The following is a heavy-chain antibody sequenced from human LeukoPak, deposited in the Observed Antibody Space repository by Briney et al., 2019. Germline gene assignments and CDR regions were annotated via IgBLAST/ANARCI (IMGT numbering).Heavy chain of an antibody. Sequence: NPSETLSLTCAVSGGSLSPHYWSWIRRPLGKGLEWIGEINNRGTTNCSPSLRGRATISVDTSKNQFSLRLTSVTAADTAIYYCARVPLWWLTPFDFWGQGTLATVSS. CDR3: ARVPLWWLTPFDF. CDR2: INNRGTT. D-gene: IGHD5-12*01. J-gene: IGHJ4*02. V-gene: IGHV4-34*01. CDR1: GGSLSPHY.